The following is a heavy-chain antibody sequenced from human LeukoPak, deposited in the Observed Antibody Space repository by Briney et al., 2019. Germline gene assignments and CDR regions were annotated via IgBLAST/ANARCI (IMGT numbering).Heavy chain of an antibody. CDR2: MNPNSGNT. V-gene: IGHV1-8*01. CDR1: GYTFTSYD. Sequence: APVKVSCKASGYTFTSYDINWVRQATGQGLEWMGWMNPNSGNTGYAQKFQGRVTMTRNTSISTAYRELGSLRSEDTAVYYCARGRSYFDYWGQGTLVTVSS. CDR3: ARGRSYFDY. D-gene: IGHD1-14*01. J-gene: IGHJ4*02.